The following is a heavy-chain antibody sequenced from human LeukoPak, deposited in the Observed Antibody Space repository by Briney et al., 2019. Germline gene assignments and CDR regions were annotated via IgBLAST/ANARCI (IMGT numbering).Heavy chain of an antibody. CDR2: ISAYNGNT. CDR3: ARGGSITIFGVVIPFDY. V-gene: IGHV1-18*01. Sequence: GASVTVSCKASGYTFTSYGISWVRQAPGQGLEWMGWISAYNGNTNYAQKLQGRVTMTTDTSTSTAYMELRSLRSDDTAVYYCARGGSITIFGVVIPFDYWGQGTLVTVSS. D-gene: IGHD3-3*01. J-gene: IGHJ4*02. CDR1: GYTFTSYG.